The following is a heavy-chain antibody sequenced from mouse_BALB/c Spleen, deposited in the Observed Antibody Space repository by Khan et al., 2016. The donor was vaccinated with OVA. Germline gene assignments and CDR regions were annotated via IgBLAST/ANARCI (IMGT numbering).Heavy chain of an antibody. CDR2: INPSNNYT. Sequence: QVQLKQSGAELARPGASVKMSCKASGYTFTSYTMHWVRQRPGQTLEWIGHINPSNNYTNYNQNFKDKATLIVDKSSSPAYMQLNSLTSEDSAVYYCVREGAYYRSDGWFAYWGQGTLVTVSA. CDR3: VREGAYYRSDGWFAY. J-gene: IGHJ3*01. V-gene: IGHV1-4*01. CDR1: GYTFTSYT. D-gene: IGHD2-14*01.